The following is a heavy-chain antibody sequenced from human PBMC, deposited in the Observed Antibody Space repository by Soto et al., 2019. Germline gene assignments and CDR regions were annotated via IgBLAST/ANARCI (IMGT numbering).Heavy chain of an antibody. D-gene: IGHD3-9*01. CDR2: ISYDGSNK. CDR1: GFTFSSYA. J-gene: IGHJ6*02. CDR3: ARPGEGILTGYFPQYYYGMDV. Sequence: QVQLVESGGGVVQPGRSLRLSCAASGFTFSSYAMHWVRQAPGKGLEWVAVISYDGSNKYYADSVKGRFTISRDNSKNTLYRQMNSLRAEDTAVYYCARPGEGILTGYFPQYYYGMDVWGQGTTVTVSS. V-gene: IGHV3-30-3*01.